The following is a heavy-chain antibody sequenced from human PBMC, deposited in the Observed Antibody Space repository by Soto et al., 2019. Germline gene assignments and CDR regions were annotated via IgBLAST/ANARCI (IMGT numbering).Heavy chain of an antibody. J-gene: IGHJ4*02. V-gene: IGHV1-58*01. CDR3: AADATAWQQMVPSDY. Sequence: QMQLEQSGPEVKKPGTSVKVSCKASGFTFTSSAFQWVRQARGQRLEWIGWIAVGSGYTNYAQRFQDRVTLTRDMSTATTDMALSRLTSEDTAIYYCAADATAWQQMVPSDYWGQGTLVTVSS. D-gene: IGHD2-8*01. CDR2: IAVGSGYT. CDR1: GFTFTSSA.